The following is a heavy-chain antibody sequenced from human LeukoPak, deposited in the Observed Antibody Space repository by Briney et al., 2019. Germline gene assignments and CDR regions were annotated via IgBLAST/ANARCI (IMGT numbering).Heavy chain of an antibody. CDR3: ARDWLAAGRDLYYYGMDV. V-gene: IGHV3-20*04. CDR1: GFTLDDYG. D-gene: IGHD6-13*01. J-gene: IGHJ6*02. CDR2: INWNGGST. Sequence: GGSLRLSCTASGFTLDDYGMSWVRQAPGKGLEWVSAINWNGGSTGYADSVKGRFTISRDNAKNSLYLQMNSLRVEDTALYYCARDWLAAGRDLYYYGMDVWGQGTTVTVSS.